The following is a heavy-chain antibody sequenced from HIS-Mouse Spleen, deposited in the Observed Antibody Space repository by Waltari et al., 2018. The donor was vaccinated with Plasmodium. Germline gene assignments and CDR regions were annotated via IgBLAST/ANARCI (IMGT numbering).Heavy chain of an antibody. CDR1: GGSFSGYY. CDR2: INHSGST. J-gene: IGHJ4*02. Sequence: QVQLQQWGAGLLKPSETLSLTCAVYGGSFSGYYWSWIRQPPGKGLEWIGEINHSGSTNYNPSLKIRVTISVDPSKNQFSLKLSSVTAADTAVYYCARAYYDFWSGYRFDYWGQGTLVTVSS. CDR3: ARAYYDFWSGYRFDY. D-gene: IGHD3-3*01. V-gene: IGHV4-34*01.